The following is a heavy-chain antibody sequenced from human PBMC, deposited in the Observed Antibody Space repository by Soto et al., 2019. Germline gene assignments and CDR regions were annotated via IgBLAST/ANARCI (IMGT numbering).Heavy chain of an antibody. Sequence: QVQLVQSGAEVKKPGASVKVSCKASGYTFISYGISWVRQAPGQGLEWMGWISAYNGNTNYAQKFQGRVTMSTDTSTSTAYMELRSRRADDTAVSNSAIQTREVGAAAVPHRYSMDVWCQGTTVTDSS. CDR1: GYTFISYG. CDR2: ISAYNGNT. D-gene: IGHD6-13*01. V-gene: IGHV1-18*01. CDR3: AIQTREVGAAAVPHRYSMDV. J-gene: IGHJ6*02.